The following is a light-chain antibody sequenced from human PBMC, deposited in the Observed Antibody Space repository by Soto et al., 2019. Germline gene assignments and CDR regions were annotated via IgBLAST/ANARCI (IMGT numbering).Light chain of an antibody. J-gene: IGKJ3*01. CDR1: QDIRNY. CDR2: DAS. V-gene: IGKV1-33*01. Sequence: DIQMTQSPSSLSASVGDRVTITCQASQDIRNYLNWYQQKPGKAPKLLINDASNLETGVPSRFSGSGSGTDFTFTISSLQSEDIATYYCQQYDNLPFTFGPGTKVDIK. CDR3: QQYDNLPFT.